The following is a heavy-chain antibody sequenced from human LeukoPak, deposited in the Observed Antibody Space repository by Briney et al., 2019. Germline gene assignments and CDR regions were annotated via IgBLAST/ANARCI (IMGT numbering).Heavy chain of an antibody. CDR3: AKDSQSPNTPRYSSGWYPDY. J-gene: IGHJ4*02. CDR2: ISGSGGST. CDR1: GFTFSSYA. D-gene: IGHD6-19*01. V-gene: IGHV3-23*01. Sequence: GGSLRLSCAASGFTFSSYAMSWVRQAPGKGLEWVSAISGSGGSTYYADSVKGRFTISRDNSKNTLYLQMNSLRAEDTAVYYCAKDSQSPNTPRYSSGWYPDYWGQGNLVTVSS.